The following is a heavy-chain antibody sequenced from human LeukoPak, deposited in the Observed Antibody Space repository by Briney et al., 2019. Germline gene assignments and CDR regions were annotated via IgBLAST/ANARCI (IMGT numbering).Heavy chain of an antibody. CDR1: GGSISSNYYY. CDR3: ARDRYYYDSSGYLYFDY. J-gene: IGHJ4*02. Sequence: SETLSLTCTVSGGSISSNYYYWGWIRQPPGEGLEWIGRIYTSGSTNYNPSLKSRVTMSVDTSKNQFSLKLSSVTAADTAVYYCARDRYYYDSSGYLYFDYWGQGTLVTVSS. V-gene: IGHV4-39*07. D-gene: IGHD3-22*01. CDR2: IYTSGST.